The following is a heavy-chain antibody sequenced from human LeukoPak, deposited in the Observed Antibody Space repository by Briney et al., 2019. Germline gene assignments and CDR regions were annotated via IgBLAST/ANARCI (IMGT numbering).Heavy chain of an antibody. D-gene: IGHD3-9*01. CDR1: GFTFSSYS. J-gene: IGHJ4*02. Sequence: PGGSLRLSCAASGFTFSSYSMNWVRQAPGKGLEWVSSISSSSSYIYYADSVKGGFTISRDNAKNSLYLQMNSLRAEDTAVYYCARELRYFDWLPPAYWGQGTLVTVSS. CDR2: ISSSSSYI. V-gene: IGHV3-21*01. CDR3: ARELRYFDWLPPAY.